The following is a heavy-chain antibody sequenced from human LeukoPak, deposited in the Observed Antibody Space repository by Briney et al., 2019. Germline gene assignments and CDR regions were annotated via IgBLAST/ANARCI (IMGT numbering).Heavy chain of an antibody. CDR1: GGTFSSYA. Sequence: SVKVSCKASGGTFSSYAISWVRQAPGQGLEWMGGIIPIFGTANYAQKFQGRVTMTEDTSTDTAYMELSSLRSEDTAVYYCATVSLIAAAGTLDYWGQGTLVTVSS. J-gene: IGHJ4*02. D-gene: IGHD6-13*01. CDR3: ATVSLIAAAGTLDY. V-gene: IGHV1-69*06. CDR2: IIPIFGTA.